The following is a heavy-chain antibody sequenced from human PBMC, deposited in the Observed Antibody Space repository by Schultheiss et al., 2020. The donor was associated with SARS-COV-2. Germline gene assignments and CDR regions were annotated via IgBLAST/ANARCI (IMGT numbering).Heavy chain of an antibody. CDR3: ARGDSSSFRNYYYYYGMDV. CDR1: GFTFSASG. J-gene: IGHJ6*02. Sequence: GGSLRLSCAASGFTFSASGIHWVRQASGKGLEWVGRIRSKANNYATEYGASVKGRFTISRDNSKNTLYLQMNSLRAEDTAVYYCARGDSSSFRNYYYYYGMDVWGQGTTVTVSS. V-gene: IGHV3-73*01. D-gene: IGHD6-6*01. CDR2: IRSKANNYAT.